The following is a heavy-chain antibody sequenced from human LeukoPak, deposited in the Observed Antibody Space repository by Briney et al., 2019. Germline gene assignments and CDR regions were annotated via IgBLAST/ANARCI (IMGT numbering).Heavy chain of an antibody. Sequence: PGGSLRLSCAASGFTFSSYSMNWVRQAPGKGLEWVSSISSSSSYIYYADSVKGRFTISRDNAKNSLYLQMNSLRAEDTAVYYCARDRVVNTYYYDSSGYSNGWGQGTLVTVSS. J-gene: IGHJ4*02. CDR1: GFTFSSYS. CDR3: ARDRVVNTYYYDSSGYSNG. CDR2: ISSSSSYI. D-gene: IGHD3-22*01. V-gene: IGHV3-21*01.